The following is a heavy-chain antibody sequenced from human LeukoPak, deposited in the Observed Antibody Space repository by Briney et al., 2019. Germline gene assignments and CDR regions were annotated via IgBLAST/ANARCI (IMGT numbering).Heavy chain of an antibody. CDR3: ARASGTTRDAFDI. J-gene: IGHJ3*02. V-gene: IGHV3-64*01. CDR1: GFTFSCYA. CDR2: ISSNGGST. D-gene: IGHD1-1*01. Sequence: GGSVRLSCAASGFTFSCYAIHWVRQAPGEGLEYVSAISSNGGSTYYANSVKGRFTISRDNSKNTLYLQMGSLRAEDMAVYYCARASGTTRDAFDIWGQGTIVTVSS.